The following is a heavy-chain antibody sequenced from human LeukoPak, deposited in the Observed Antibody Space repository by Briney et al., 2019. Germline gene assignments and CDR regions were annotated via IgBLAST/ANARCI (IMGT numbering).Heavy chain of an antibody. CDR3: ARGSRGPRAFDS. D-gene: IGHD2-2*01. V-gene: IGHV4-59*12. Sequence: SETLSLTCTVSGGSISSYYWSWIRQPPGKGLEWIGYIYYSGSTNYNPSLKSRVTISVDTSKNQFSLNLTSVTAADSATYYCARGSRGPRAFDSWGQGNLVTVSS. CDR1: GGSISSYY. J-gene: IGHJ4*02. CDR2: IYYSGST.